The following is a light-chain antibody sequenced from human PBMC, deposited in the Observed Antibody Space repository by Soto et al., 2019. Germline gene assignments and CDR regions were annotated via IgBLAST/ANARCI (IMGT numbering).Light chain of an antibody. CDR3: QQYNNWPRT. CDR2: GAS. Sequence: EIVMTQSPATLSVSPGARATLSGRASQSVSSNLAWYQQKPGQAHRLLIYGASTRATGIPARFSGSGSGTEFTLTISSLQSEEFAVYYCQQYNNWPRTVGQGTKVDIK. V-gene: IGKV3-15*01. J-gene: IGKJ1*01. CDR1: QSVSSN.